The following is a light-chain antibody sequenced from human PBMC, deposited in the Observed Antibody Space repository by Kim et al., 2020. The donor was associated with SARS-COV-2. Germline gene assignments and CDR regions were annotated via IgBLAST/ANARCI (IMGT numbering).Light chain of an antibody. V-gene: IGKV3-11*01. CDR2: DAS. CDR1: QSVSSY. J-gene: IGKJ4*01. CDR3: QQRGNWPLT. Sequence: WYPGERATLSGRASQSVSSYLAWYQQKPGQAPRLLIYDASNRATGIPARFSGSGSGTDFTLTIGSLEPEDFAVYYCQQRGNWPLTFGGGTKVDIK.